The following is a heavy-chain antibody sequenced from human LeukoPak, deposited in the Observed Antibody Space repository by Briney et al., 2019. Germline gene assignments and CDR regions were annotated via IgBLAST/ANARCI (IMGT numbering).Heavy chain of an antibody. CDR3: ARDCNSSSGPDY. J-gene: IGHJ4*02. D-gene: IGHD6-6*01. Sequence: ASVKVSCKAPGYTFTGYYMHWVRQAPGQGLEWMGWINPNSGGTNYAQKFQGRVTMTRDTSISTAYMELSRLRSDDTAVYYCARDCNSSSGPDYWGQGTLVTVSS. V-gene: IGHV1-2*02. CDR2: INPNSGGT. CDR1: GYTFTGYY.